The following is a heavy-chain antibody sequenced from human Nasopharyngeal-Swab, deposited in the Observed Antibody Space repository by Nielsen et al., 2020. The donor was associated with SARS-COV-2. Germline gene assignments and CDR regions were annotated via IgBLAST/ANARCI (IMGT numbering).Heavy chain of an antibody. J-gene: IGHJ6*02. V-gene: IGHV3-30*18. D-gene: IGHD6-19*01. CDR3: AKDLAIKVAATGLDYYGMDV. Sequence: VRQAPGKGLEWVASTSNDGTNKYYRDSVRGRFTISRDNSRNTLYLQMNNLKTEDTAAYFCAKDLAIKVAATGLDYYGMDVWGQGTTVTVSS. CDR2: TSNDGTNK.